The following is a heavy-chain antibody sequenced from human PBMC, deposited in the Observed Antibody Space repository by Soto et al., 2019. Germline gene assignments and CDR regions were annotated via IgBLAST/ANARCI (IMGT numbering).Heavy chain of an antibody. D-gene: IGHD6-13*01. CDR1: GGSISSYY. J-gene: IGHJ6*02. CDR2: IYDSGST. Sequence: PSETLSLTCTVSGGSISSYYWSWIRQPPGKGLEWIGYIYDSGSTNYNPSLKSRVTISVDTSKNQFSLKLSSVTAADTAVYYCARAAAGHYYYYGMDVWGQGTTVTVSS. CDR3: ARAAAGHYYYYGMDV. V-gene: IGHV4-59*01.